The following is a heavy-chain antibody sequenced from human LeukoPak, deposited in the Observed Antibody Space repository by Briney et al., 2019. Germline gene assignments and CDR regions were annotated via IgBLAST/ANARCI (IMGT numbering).Heavy chain of an antibody. CDR2: ISAYNGNT. J-gene: IGHJ2*01. D-gene: IGHD3-10*01. CDR3: ARDWGLGFGTRTSGWYFDL. Sequence: GASVKVSCKASGYTFTSYGISWVRQAPGQGLEWMGWISAYNGNTNYAQKLQGRVTMTTDTSTSTAYMELGSLRSDDTAVYYCARDWGLGFGTRTSGWYFDLWGRGTLVTVSS. V-gene: IGHV1-18*04. CDR1: GYTFTSYG.